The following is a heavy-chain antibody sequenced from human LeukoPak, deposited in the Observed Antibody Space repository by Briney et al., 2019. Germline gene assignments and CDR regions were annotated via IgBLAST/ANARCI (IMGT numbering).Heavy chain of an antibody. V-gene: IGHV3-30*02. Sequence: GGSLRLSCVASGFTFRNYGMHWVRQAPGKGLEWVAFIRNDGGDKYYADSEKGRFTISRDNSKNTFYMELSSLRTEDSATYYCIKDTNWAFNFWGQGTLVTVSS. CDR1: GFTFRNYG. CDR2: IRNDGGDK. CDR3: IKDTNWAFNF. D-gene: IGHD1-1*01. J-gene: IGHJ4*02.